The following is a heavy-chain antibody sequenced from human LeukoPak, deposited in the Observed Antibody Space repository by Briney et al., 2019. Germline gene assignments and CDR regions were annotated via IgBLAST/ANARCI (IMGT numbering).Heavy chain of an antibody. V-gene: IGHV3-7*01. CDR1: GLTFSSSW. Sequence: GGSLRLSCAVSGLTFSSSWMDWVRQAPGKGLEWVASINPDGIKRYSADSVKGRFTISRDDARNSLYLQMDSLRVEDTAFYYCARDLAFSRLDYWGQGVLVTVSS. CDR3: ARDLAFSRLDY. CDR2: INPDGIKR. J-gene: IGHJ4*02. D-gene: IGHD2/OR15-2a*01.